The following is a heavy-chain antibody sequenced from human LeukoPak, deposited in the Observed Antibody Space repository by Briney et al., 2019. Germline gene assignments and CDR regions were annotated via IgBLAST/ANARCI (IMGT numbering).Heavy chain of an antibody. CDR3: ARHDIVVVPAARDYYYYGMDV. V-gene: IGHV4-34*01. CDR2: INHSGST. CDR1: GGSFSGYY. Sequence: SETLSLTCAVYGGSFSGYYWSWIRQPPGKGLEWIGEINHSGSTNYNPSLKSRVTISVDTSKNQFSLKLSSVTAADTAVYYCARHDIVVVPAARDYYYYGMDVWGQGTTVTVSS. D-gene: IGHD2-2*01. J-gene: IGHJ6*02.